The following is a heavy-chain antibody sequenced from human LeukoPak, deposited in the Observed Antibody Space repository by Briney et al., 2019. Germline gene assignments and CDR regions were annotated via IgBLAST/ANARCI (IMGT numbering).Heavy chain of an antibody. J-gene: IGHJ4*02. Sequence: GGSLRLSCAASGFTFSSYAMSWVRQAPGKGLGWVSAISGSGGSTYYADSVKGRFTISRDNSKNTLYLQMNSLRAEDTAVYYCANPPWGAMVDYWGQGTLVTVSS. CDR2: ISGSGGST. CDR1: GFTFSSYA. V-gene: IGHV3-23*01. CDR3: ANPPWGAMVDY. D-gene: IGHD3-16*01.